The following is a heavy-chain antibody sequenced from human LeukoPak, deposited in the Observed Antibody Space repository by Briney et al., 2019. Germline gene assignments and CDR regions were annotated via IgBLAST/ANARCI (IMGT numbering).Heavy chain of an antibody. CDR2: IYYTGSA. V-gene: IGHV4-39*01. CDR1: GGSISRYY. CDR3: ARHRYCNSSSCYAFDY. D-gene: IGHD2-2*01. J-gene: IGHJ4*02. Sequence: SETLSLTCTVPGGSISRYYWGWIRQPPGKGLEWIGGIYYTGSADYNPSLKSRVTISVDTSKNQFSLKLTSVTAADAAVYYCARHRYCNSSSCYAFDYWGQGTLVTVSS.